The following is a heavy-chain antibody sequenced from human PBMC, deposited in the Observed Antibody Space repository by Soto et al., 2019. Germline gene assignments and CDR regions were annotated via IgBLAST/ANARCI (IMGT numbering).Heavy chain of an antibody. CDR3: VRAYSYGPPPYYFYYIGV. Sequence: SETLSLTCAVYGGSFVGYYRSWVRQPPGKGLEWIGEISHSGATNYNPSLKSRVTISVDSSKNQFSLKLSSVTAADTAVYYCVRAYSYGPPPYYFYYIGVWGKGTTVTVSS. V-gene: IGHV4-34*01. CDR1: GGSFVGYY. J-gene: IGHJ6*03. CDR2: ISHSGAT. D-gene: IGHD5-18*01.